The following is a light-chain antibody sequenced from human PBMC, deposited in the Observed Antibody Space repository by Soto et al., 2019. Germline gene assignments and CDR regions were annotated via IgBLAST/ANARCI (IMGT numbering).Light chain of an antibody. Sequence: QSVLNQPAYGCGSRGQSITISCTGTSSYIGAYDYVSWFQQHPGKAPKLMISEVNNRPSGVSNRFSGSKSGNTASLTISGLQAEDEADYHCSSYTSSSTYVFGTGTRSPS. CDR1: SSYIGAYDY. V-gene: IGLV2-14*01. J-gene: IGLJ1*01. CDR3: SSYTSSSTYV. CDR2: EVN.